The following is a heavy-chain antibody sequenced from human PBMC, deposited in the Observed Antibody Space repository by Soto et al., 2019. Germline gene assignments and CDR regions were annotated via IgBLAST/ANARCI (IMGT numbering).Heavy chain of an antibody. CDR1: GFTVSSNF. CDR2: LYPGPGT. CDR3: ARQCGGGGSNAFDL. J-gene: IGHJ3*01. Sequence: HLVESGGGLVQPGGSLRLSCAASGFTVSSNFMNWVRQSPGKGLEWLAVLYPGPGTYYSDSVKDGFTISRDDSKNTLLLQLDGLRAEDTAIYYCARQCGGGGSNAFDLWGQGTGVTVSP. D-gene: IGHD2-21*01. V-gene: IGHV3-66*04.